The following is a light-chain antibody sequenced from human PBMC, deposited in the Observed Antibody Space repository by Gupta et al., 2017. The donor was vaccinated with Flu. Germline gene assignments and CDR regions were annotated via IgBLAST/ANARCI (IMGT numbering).Light chain of an antibody. CDR1: QSISSW. CDR3: QQEDSSSWT. Sequence: PFPQSASVGDRVTITCRASQSISSWLAWFLQKPGKAPKPLIYKASNLEDGVPSRFSGRGSGTEFTLTISSLQPEDFGTYYCQQEDSSSWTFGQGTTVEV. J-gene: IGKJ1*01. CDR2: KAS. V-gene: IGKV1-5*03.